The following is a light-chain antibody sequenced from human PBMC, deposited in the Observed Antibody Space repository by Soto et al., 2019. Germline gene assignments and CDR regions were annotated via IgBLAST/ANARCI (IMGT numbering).Light chain of an antibody. J-gene: IGKJ1*01. CDR1: QSISSN. V-gene: IGKV3-15*01. CDR2: GAS. CDR3: QQYETWRVWT. Sequence: IVLTQSPATLSVSPGEKATLSCRASQSISSNSAWYQQKPGQAPRLLMYGASTRATAIPARFSGSGSGTEFTLNITSLQAEDIAVYYCQQYETWRVWTFGQGTKVEI.